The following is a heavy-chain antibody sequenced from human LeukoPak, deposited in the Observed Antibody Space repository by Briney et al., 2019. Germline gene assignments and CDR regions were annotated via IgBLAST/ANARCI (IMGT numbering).Heavy chain of an antibody. J-gene: IGHJ3*02. V-gene: IGHV3-74*01. CDR2: INSDGSST. D-gene: IGHD1-14*01. CDR1: GFSFSSYW. CDR3: ARQPTAHDAFDI. Sequence: GGSLRLSCAASGFSFSSYWMHWVRQAPGKGLVWVSRINSDGSSTSYADSVKGRFTISRDNAKSTLYLQMNSLRAEDTAVYYCARQPTAHDAFDIWGQGTMVTVSS.